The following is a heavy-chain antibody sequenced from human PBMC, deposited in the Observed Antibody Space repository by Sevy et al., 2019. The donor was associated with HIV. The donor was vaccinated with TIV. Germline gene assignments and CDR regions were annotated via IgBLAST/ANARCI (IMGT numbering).Heavy chain of an antibody. V-gene: IGHV6-1*01. CDR1: GDSVSSNNAA. CDR3: ARDGLTYGGMDV. J-gene: IGHJ6*02. D-gene: IGHD1-20*01. CDR2: TFYRSNWYN. Sequence: SQTLSLTCAISGDSVSSNNAAWNWIRQSPSRGLEWLGRTFYRSNWYNDYAVSVKGRITINPDTSKNQLSLQLTSVTPEDTAVYYCARDGLTYGGMDVWGHGTTVTVS.